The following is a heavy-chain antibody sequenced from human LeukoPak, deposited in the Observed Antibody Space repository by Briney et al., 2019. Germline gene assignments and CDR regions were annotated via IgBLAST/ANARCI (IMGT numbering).Heavy chain of an antibody. V-gene: IGHV1-2*02. CDR3: ARGMGHGFDS. CDR1: GYTFSVYY. Sequence: GASVKVSCKASGYTFSVYYLHWVRQAPGQGLEWMGWTNPNSGGTNYAQKFQGRVTMTRDTSISTAYMELSGLTSDDTAVFYCARGMGHGFDSWGQGTLVTVSS. D-gene: IGHD2-8*01. CDR2: TNPNSGGT. J-gene: IGHJ4*02.